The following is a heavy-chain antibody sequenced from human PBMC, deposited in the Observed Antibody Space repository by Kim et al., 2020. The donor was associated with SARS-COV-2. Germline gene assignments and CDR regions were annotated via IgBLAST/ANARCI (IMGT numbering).Heavy chain of an antibody. D-gene: IGHD3-22*01. CDR3: AGYYDSSGYYYDY. CDR1: GGSVSSGSYY. J-gene: IGHJ4*02. V-gene: IGHV4-61*01. Sequence: SETLSLTCTVSGGSVSSGSYYWSWIRQPPGKGLEWIGYIYYSGSTNYNPSLKSRVTISVDTSKNQFSLKLSSVTAADTAVYYCAGYYDSSGYYYDYWGQGTLVTVSS. CDR2: IYYSGST.